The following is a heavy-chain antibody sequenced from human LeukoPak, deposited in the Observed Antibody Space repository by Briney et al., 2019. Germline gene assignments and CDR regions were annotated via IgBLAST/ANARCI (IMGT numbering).Heavy chain of an antibody. CDR2: IKQDGSEK. V-gene: IGHV3-7*01. Sequence: PGGSLRLSCAASGFTFSSYWMSWVRQAPGKGLEWVANIKQDGSEKYYVDSVKGRFTISRDNAKNSLYLQMNSLRAEDTAVYYCTTSSNRVYYYYYYMDVWGKGTTVTISS. D-gene: IGHD1-14*01. CDR1: GFTFSSYW. J-gene: IGHJ6*03. CDR3: TTSSNRVYYYYYYMDV.